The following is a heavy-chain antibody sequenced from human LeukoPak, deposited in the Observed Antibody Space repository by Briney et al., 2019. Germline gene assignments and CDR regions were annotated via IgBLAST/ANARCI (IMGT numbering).Heavy chain of an antibody. V-gene: IGHV3-48*04. CDR3: ARDYDRSGYYIDLDY. Sequence: PGGSLRLSCAASGFTFSSCSVNWVRQAPGKGLEWVSYISGSSSSIKYADSVKGRFTISRDNAKNSLHLQMNSLRAEDTAVYYCARDYDRSGYYIDLDYWGQGTLVTVSS. J-gene: IGHJ4*02. CDR2: ISGSSSSI. D-gene: IGHD3-22*01. CDR1: GFTFSSCS.